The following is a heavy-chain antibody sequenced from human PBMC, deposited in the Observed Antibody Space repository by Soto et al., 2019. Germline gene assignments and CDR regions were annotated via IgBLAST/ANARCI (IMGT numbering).Heavy chain of an antibody. J-gene: IGHJ6*02. CDR1: VFTFSSYS. CDR3: PRDSRKYSNYYSYGMDV. CDR2: ISSSSSYI. Sequence: GSLRLSCAASVFTFSSYSMNWVRQAPGKGLEWVSSISSSSSYIYYADSVKGRFTISRDNAKNSLYLQMNSLRAEDTAVYYCPRDSRKYSNYYSYGMDVWGQGTTVTVSS. V-gene: IGHV3-21*01. D-gene: IGHD2-15*01.